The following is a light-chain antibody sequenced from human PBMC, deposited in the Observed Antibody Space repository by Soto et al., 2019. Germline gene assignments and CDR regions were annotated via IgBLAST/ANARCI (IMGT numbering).Light chain of an antibody. CDR1: TGAVTSGQY. CDR3: LLSYSGALVV. Sequence: QTVVTQEPSLTVSPGGTVTLTCGSSTGAVTSGQYPYWFQQKPGQAPRTLIYDTSNKHSWTPARFSGSLLGGKAALTLSGAQPEDEAEYYCLLSYSGALVVFGGGTKLTVL. CDR2: DTS. V-gene: IGLV7-46*01. J-gene: IGLJ2*01.